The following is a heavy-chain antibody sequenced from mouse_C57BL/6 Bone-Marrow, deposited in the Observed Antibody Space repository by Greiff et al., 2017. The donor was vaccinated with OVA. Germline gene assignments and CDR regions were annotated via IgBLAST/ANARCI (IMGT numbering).Heavy chain of an antibody. CDR3: ARGWYFDV. Sequence: QVQLQQPGAELVRPGSSVKLSCKASGYTFTSYWMHWVQQTPIQGLEWIGNIDTSDSETHYNQKFKDKATLTVDKSSSTAYMQLSSLTSEDSAVYYCARGWYFDVWGTGTTVTVSS. CDR2: IDTSDSET. V-gene: IGHV1-52*01. CDR1: GYTFTSYW. J-gene: IGHJ1*03.